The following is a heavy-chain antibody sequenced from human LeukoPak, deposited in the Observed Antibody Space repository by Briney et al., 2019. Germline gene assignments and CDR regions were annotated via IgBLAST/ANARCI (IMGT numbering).Heavy chain of an antibody. Sequence: GASVKVSCKASGYTFTSYGISWVRQAPGQGLEWMGWISAYNGNTNYAQKLQGRVTMTTGTSTSTAYMELRSLRSDDTAVYYCARDRASTVYYYYGMDVWGQGTTVTVSS. D-gene: IGHD3-10*01. CDR3: ARDRASTVYYYYGMDV. CDR2: ISAYNGNT. V-gene: IGHV1-18*01. CDR1: GYTFTSYG. J-gene: IGHJ6*02.